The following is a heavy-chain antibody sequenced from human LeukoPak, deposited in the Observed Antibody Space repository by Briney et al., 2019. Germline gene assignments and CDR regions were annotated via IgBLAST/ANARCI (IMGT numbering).Heavy chain of an antibody. Sequence: KPSETLSLTCAVYGGSFSGYYWSWIRQPPGKGLEWIGEINHSGSTNYNPSLKSRVTISVDTSKNQFPLKLSSVTAADTAVYHCARSWGYGSGSYSLGMDVWGQGTTVTVSS. CDR1: GGSFSGYY. D-gene: IGHD3-10*01. CDR3: ARSWGYGSGSYSLGMDV. J-gene: IGHJ6*02. V-gene: IGHV4-34*01. CDR2: INHSGST.